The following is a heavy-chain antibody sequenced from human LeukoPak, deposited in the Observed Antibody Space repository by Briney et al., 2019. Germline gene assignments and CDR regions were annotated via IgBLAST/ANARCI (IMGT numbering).Heavy chain of an antibody. V-gene: IGHV3-7*01. J-gene: IGHJ4*02. Sequence: GGSLRLSCAASGFTFSNNWMSWVRQAPGKGLEWVPNVKQDGSEKYYADSVKGRFTISRDNAKNSLYMQMNSLRAEDTAVYYCARELAVTGPFDYWGQGTLVTVSS. CDR2: VKQDGSEK. D-gene: IGHD6-19*01. CDR3: ARELAVTGPFDY. CDR1: GFTFSNNW.